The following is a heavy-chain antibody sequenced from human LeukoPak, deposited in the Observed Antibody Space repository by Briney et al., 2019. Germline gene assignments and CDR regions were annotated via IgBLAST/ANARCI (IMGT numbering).Heavy chain of an antibody. V-gene: IGHV3-30*04. J-gene: IGHJ4*02. CDR3: ARASDPSGSCSSTSCYTFFDY. Sequence: GGSLKFSCAASGFTLSSYAMHWVRQAPGKGLEWVPVISYDGGNKYYADSVKGRFTISRDNSKNTLYLQMNSLRAEDTAVYYCARASDPSGSCSSTSCYTFFDYWGQGTLVTVSS. CDR2: ISYDGGNK. D-gene: IGHD2-2*02. CDR1: GFTLSSYA.